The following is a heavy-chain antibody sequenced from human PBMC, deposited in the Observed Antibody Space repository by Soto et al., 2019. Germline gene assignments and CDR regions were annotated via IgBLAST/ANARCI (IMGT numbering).Heavy chain of an antibody. J-gene: IGHJ3*02. Sequence: EMQVVQSGGGLVQPGGSLRLSCAGSGFTFSHHWMSWVRQAPGKGLEWVAKIKEDGSEKDYADSVKGRFTISRDNAKNSVYLQMNRLRAEDTAMYYCARDGLPFALDIWGQGTMVTVFS. D-gene: IGHD3-16*01. CDR3: ARDGLPFALDI. CDR1: GFTFSHHW. V-gene: IGHV3-7*03. CDR2: IKEDGSEK.